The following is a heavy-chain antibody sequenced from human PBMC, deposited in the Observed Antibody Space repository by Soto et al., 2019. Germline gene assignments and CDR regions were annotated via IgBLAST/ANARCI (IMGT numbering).Heavy chain of an antibody. Sequence: GGSLRLSCAASGFTFSSYAMHWVRQAPGKGLEWVAVISYDGSNKYYADSVKGRFTISRDNSKNTLYLQMNSLRAEDTAVYYCARDGSIAPHTGSYYYYYMDVWGKGTTVTVSS. V-gene: IGHV3-30*04. J-gene: IGHJ6*03. CDR1: GFTFSSYA. CDR2: ISYDGSNK. D-gene: IGHD6-6*01. CDR3: ARDGSIAPHTGSYYYYYMDV.